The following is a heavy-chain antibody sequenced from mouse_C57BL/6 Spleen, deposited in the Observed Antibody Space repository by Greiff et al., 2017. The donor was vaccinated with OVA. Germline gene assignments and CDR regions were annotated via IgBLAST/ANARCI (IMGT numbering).Heavy chain of an antibody. CDR2: ISYDGSN. CDR1: GYSITSGYY. D-gene: IGHD1-1*01. CDR3: ASQGSYYGSSPFAY. V-gene: IGHV3-6*01. Sequence: EVKLMESGPGLVKPSQSLSLTCSVTGYSITSGYYWNWIRQFPGNKLEWMGYISYDGSNNYNPSLKNRISITRDTSKNQFFLKLNSVTTEDTATYYCASQGSYYGSSPFAYWGQGTLVTVSA. J-gene: IGHJ3*01.